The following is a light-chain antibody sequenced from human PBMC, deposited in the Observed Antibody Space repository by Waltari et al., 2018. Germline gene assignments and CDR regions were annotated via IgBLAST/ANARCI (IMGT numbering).Light chain of an antibody. CDR1: HSVSTY. Sequence: EIVLPQSPATLSLSPGERATLSCRASHSVSTYLAWYQQKPGQAPRLLMYDASSRATGIPARFTGRGSGTDFTLTIRSLEPEDFAIYYCQNRSNWPLTFGGGTKVEVK. V-gene: IGKV3-11*01. CDR2: DAS. J-gene: IGKJ4*01. CDR3: QNRSNWPLT.